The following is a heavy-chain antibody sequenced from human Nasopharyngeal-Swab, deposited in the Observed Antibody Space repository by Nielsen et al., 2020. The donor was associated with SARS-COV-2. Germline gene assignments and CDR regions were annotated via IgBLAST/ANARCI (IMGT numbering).Heavy chain of an antibody. V-gene: IGHV5-51*01. CDR3: AKSSGSGYDANSFGF. Sequence: GESLKISCQGSGYSFANYWIGWVRQMPGKGLECMGIIYPGDSDTRYSPSFHGQVTISADRSTSTTYLHLSSLKASDTAMYYCAKSSGSGYDANSFGFWGQGTLVTVSS. CDR2: IYPGDSDT. CDR1: GYSFANYW. J-gene: IGHJ4*02. D-gene: IGHD5-12*01.